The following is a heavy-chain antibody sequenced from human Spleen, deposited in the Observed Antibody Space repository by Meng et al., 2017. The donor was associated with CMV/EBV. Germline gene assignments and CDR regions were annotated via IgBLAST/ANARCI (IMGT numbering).Heavy chain of an antibody. D-gene: IGHD6-13*01. J-gene: IGHJ4*02. CDR1: GCTFNNYV. Sequence: GESLKISCAASGCTFNNYVMSRVRQAPGKGLECVSIGSGSGANTYYADSVKGRFSISRDNSKNTLYLQMNSLRVEDTAVYYCAKIKIAPIEGNYFDYWGQGTLVTVSS. CDR2: GSGSGANT. CDR3: AKIKIAPIEGNYFDY. V-gene: IGHV3-23*01.